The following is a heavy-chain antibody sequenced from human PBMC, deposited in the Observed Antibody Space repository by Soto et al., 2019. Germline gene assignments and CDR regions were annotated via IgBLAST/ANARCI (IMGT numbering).Heavy chain of an antibody. CDR3: ARDPWAADY. CDR1: GFTVSTKY. V-gene: IGHV3-66*01. D-gene: IGHD3-16*01. CDR2: IYSGGST. J-gene: IGHJ4*02. Sequence: GSLRLSCAASGFTVSTKYMSWVRQAPGKGLEWVSVIYSGGSTFYADSVRGRYTISRDNSKNTVNLQMNSLRAEDTAVYYCARDPWAADYWGQGTLVTVSS.